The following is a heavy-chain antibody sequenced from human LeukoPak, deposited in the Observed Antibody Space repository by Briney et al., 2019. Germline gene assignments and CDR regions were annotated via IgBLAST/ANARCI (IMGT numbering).Heavy chain of an antibody. CDR1: GFTFTAYH. Sequence: ASVKVSCKASGFTFTAYHMHWVRQAPGQGLEWMGWINPNSGGTNYAQKFQGRVTMTRDTSISTAYMELSGLRSDDTAVYYCARGSIVGATFDYFDYWGQGTLVTVSS. D-gene: IGHD1-26*01. CDR2: INPNSGGT. J-gene: IGHJ4*02. V-gene: IGHV1-2*02. CDR3: ARGSIVGATFDYFDY.